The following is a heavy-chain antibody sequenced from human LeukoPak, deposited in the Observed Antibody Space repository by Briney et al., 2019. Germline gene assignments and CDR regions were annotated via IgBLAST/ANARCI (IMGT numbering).Heavy chain of an antibody. J-gene: IGHJ4*02. CDR2: IIPIFGTA. Sequence: SVKVSCKASGGTFSSYAISWVRQAPGQGLEWMGGIIPIFGTANYAQKFQGRVTITTDESTSTAYMELSSLRSEDTAVYYCARERGHHYYDSSGYFGYYFDYWGQGTLVNVSS. V-gene: IGHV1-69*05. D-gene: IGHD3-22*01. CDR1: GGTFSSYA. CDR3: ARERGHHYYDSSGYFGYYFDY.